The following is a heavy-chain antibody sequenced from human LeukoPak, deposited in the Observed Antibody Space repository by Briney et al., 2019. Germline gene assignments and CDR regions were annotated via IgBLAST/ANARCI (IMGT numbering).Heavy chain of an antibody. CDR2: FDPEDGET. J-gene: IGHJ4*02. D-gene: IGHD5-18*01. Sequence: ASVKVSCKVSGYTLTELSMHWVRQAPGKGLEWMGGFDPEDGETIYAQKFQGRVTMTEDTSTDTAYMELSGLRSEDTAVYYCATLDAVQLWLRLHYWGQGTLVTVSS. CDR3: ATLDAVQLWLRLHY. CDR1: GYTLTELS. V-gene: IGHV1-24*01.